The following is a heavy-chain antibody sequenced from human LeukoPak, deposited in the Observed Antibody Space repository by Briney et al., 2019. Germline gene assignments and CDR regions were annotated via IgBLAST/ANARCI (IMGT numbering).Heavy chain of an antibody. CDR1: GYTFTGYY. J-gene: IGHJ5*02. Sequence: ASVKVSCKASGYTFTGYYMHWVRQAPGQGLEWMGWINPNSGGTKYAQKLQDRVTMTTDTSTTTAYMELRSLRSDDTAVYYCARAGAVVDNWFDPWAREPWSPSPQ. D-gene: IGHD2-15*01. CDR3: ARAGAVVDNWFDP. CDR2: INPNSGGT. V-gene: IGHV1-2*02.